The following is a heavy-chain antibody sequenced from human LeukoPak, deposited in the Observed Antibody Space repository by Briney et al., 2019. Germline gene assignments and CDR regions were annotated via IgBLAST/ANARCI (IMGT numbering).Heavy chain of an antibody. Sequence: QSGGSLRLSCAASGFTFSSYAMSWVRQAPGMGLEWVSASGGSDGNTYYADSVKGRFTISRDNSKNSLYLQINSLRADDTAVYYCAKVQYSDYDMNFDSWGQGTLVTVSS. CDR3: AKVQYSDYDMNFDS. CDR1: GFTFSSYA. CDR2: SGGSDGNT. V-gene: IGHV3-23*01. J-gene: IGHJ4*02. D-gene: IGHD5-12*01.